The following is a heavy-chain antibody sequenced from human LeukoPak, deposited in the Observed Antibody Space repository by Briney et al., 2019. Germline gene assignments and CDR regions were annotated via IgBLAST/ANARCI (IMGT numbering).Heavy chain of an antibody. Sequence: GGSLRLSCVASGITFSSYSMNWVRQAPGKGLEWVSYISSFSGTINYADSVKGRFTISRDNAKNSLYLQTNSLRAEDTAVYYCARDQGGVGYWGQGTLVTVSS. J-gene: IGHJ4*02. CDR2: ISSFSGTI. D-gene: IGHD3-16*01. CDR1: GITFSSYS. V-gene: IGHV3-48*01. CDR3: ARDQGGVGY.